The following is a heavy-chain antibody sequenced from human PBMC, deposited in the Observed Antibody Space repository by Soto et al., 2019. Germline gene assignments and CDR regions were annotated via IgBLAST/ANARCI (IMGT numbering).Heavy chain of an antibody. Sequence: PSETLSLTCTVSGGSISSYYWSWIRQPPGKGLEWIGYIYYSGSTNYNPSLKSRVTISVDTSKNQFSLKMRSVTAADTAVFYCARQPLRYFDWSPSYYFDYWGQGTLVTVSS. CDR3: ARQPLRYFDWSPSYYFDY. J-gene: IGHJ4*02. V-gene: IGHV4-59*01. CDR1: GGSISSYY. D-gene: IGHD3-9*01. CDR2: IYYSGST.